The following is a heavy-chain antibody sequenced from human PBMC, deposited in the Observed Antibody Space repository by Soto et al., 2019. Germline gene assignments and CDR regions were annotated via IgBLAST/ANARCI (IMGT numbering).Heavy chain of an antibody. D-gene: IGHD3-10*01. CDR3: ARDGGGIKGTMVRGLRHPLDI. J-gene: IGHJ3*02. CDR1: GGTCSTYS. CDR2: IIPLFDAA. Sequence: QVQLVQSGAEVKKPGSSVTVSCKASGGTCSTYSISWVRQAPGQGLEWMGGIIPLFDAAIYAQKFQGRVTISADEATSTAYMELSRLRSDDTAAYYCARDGGGIKGTMVRGLRHPLDIWGQGTMVTVSS. V-gene: IGHV1-69*01.